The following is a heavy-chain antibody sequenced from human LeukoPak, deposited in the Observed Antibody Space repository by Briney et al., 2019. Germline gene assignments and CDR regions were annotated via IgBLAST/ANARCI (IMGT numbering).Heavy chain of an antibody. V-gene: IGHV4-39*01. CDR1: GGSISSSSYY. CDR3: ARQPLRYFDWLPRTGVFDY. Sequence: SETLSLTCTVSGGSISSSSYYWGWIRQPPGKGLEWIGSIYYSGSTYYNPSLKSRVTISVDTSKNRFSLKLSSVTAADTAVYYCARQPLRYFDWLPRTGVFDYWGQGTLVTVSS. J-gene: IGHJ4*02. D-gene: IGHD3-9*01. CDR2: IYYSGST.